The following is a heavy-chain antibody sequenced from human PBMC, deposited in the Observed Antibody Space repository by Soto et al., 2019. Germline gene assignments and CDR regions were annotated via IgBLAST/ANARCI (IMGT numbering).Heavy chain of an antibody. D-gene: IGHD2-15*01. CDR1: GYTFNDFG. CDR3: ARDIAFDIDY. J-gene: IGHJ4*02. Sequence: QVHLLQSGAEVQKPGASVKVSCKTSGYTFNDFGITWVRQAPGQGLEWLGWIYSKAGKMNFAPKFQNRVIMTTDTSTSTAFMELTSLTFADSAIYFCARDIAFDIDYWGQGTLVTVS. CDR2: IYSKAGKM. V-gene: IGHV1-18*01.